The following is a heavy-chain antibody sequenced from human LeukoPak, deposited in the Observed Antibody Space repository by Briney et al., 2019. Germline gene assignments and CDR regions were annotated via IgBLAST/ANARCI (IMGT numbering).Heavy chain of an antibody. CDR3: AKGHSDYGTGFDL. D-gene: IGHD4-17*01. CDR2: ISSSGGST. J-gene: IGHJ4*02. CDR1: GFTFSSYA. Sequence: GGSLRLSCAASGFTFSSYAMSWVRQAPGKGLECVSVISSSGGSTYSADSVKARFTISRDNSKNTLYLQMNSQTADDTAVYYCAKGHSDYGTGFDLWGQGTLVTVPS. V-gene: IGHV3-23*01.